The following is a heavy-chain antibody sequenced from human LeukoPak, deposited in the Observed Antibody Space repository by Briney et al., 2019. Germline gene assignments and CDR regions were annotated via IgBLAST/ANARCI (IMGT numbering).Heavy chain of an antibody. CDR3: ARGRATVTYDY. CDR2: IYYSGST. CDR1: GGSISSYY. V-gene: IGHV4-59*01. J-gene: IGHJ4*02. D-gene: IGHD4-17*01. Sequence: SETLSLTCTVSGGSISSYYWSWIRQPPGKGLEWIGYIYYSGSTNYNPSLKSRVTISVDTSKNQFSLKLSPVTAADTAVYYCARGRATVTYDYWGQGTLVTVSS.